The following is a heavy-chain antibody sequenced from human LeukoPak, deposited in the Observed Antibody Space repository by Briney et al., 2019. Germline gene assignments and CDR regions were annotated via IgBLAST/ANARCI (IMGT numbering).Heavy chain of an antibody. CDR1: AGSISDYY. V-gene: IGHV4-59*01. J-gene: IGHJ4*02. CDR3: ARDVYDSSGYYLLGDN. CDR2: IHSSGST. D-gene: IGHD3-22*01. Sequence: PSETLSLTCTVSAGSISDYYWSWIRQSPGKGLEWLGYIHSSGSTHYNPSLKSRVTMSLDTSKKQFSLKLSSVTAADTALYYCARDVYDSSGYYLLGDNWGQGTLVTVSS.